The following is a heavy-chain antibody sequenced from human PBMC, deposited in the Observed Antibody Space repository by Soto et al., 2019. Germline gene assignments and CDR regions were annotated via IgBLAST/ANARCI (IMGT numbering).Heavy chain of an antibody. Sequence: EAQLVESGGGLIQPGGSLRLSCAASGFTVTAHYVAWVRQAPGRGLEWVSLIYSGGGKYYADSVKGRFTISRDTSEKTFNLQMNSLRSEDTAVYYCARSDPAYAYGLNVWGQGTTVTVSS. D-gene: IGHD3-10*01. J-gene: IGHJ6*02. CDR2: IYSGGGK. V-gene: IGHV3-53*01. CDR3: ARSDPAYAYGLNV. CDR1: GFTVTAHY.